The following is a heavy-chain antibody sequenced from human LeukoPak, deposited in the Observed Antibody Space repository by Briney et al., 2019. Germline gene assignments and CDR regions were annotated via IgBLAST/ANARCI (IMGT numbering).Heavy chain of an antibody. J-gene: IGHJ4*02. Sequence: GGSLRLSCTASGFTFSRYLMHWVRQAPGKGLVGVSRINGDGTITTYADSVKGRFTVSRDNAKNTLYLQMNSPRAEDTAVYYCASETYYYGSGSYYKGRFWGQGTLVAVSS. D-gene: IGHD3-10*01. V-gene: IGHV3-74*01. CDR1: GFTFSRYL. CDR3: ASETYYYGSGSYYKGRF. CDR2: INGDGTIT.